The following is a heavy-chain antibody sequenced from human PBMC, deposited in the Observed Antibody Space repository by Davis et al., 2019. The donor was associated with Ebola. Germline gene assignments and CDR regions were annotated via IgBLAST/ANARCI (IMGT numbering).Heavy chain of an antibody. D-gene: IGHD3-3*01. Sequence: SETLSLTCTVSGGSISSYYWSWIRQPPGKGLEWIGSIYYSGSTYYNPSLKSRVTISVDTSKNQFSLKLSSVTAADTAVYYCARETVPFGVVINWGQGTLVTVSS. CDR3: ARETVPFGVVIN. V-gene: IGHV4-39*07. CDR2: IYYSGST. CDR1: GGSISSYY. J-gene: IGHJ4*02.